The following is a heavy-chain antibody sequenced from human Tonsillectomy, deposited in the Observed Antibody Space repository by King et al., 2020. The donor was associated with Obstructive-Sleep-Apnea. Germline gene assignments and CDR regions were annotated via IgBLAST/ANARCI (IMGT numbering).Heavy chain of an antibody. V-gene: IGHV3-30-3*01. D-gene: IGHD3-10*01. J-gene: IGHJ5*02. CDR2: ISYDGSNK. Sequence: QLVQSGGGVVQPGRSLRLSCAASGFTFSSYAMHWVRQAPGKGLEWVAVISYDGSNKYYADSVKGRFTISRDNSKNTLYLQMNSLRAEDTALYYCARDFGSGSYYPQGFDPWGQGTLVTVSS. CDR1: GFTFSSYA. CDR3: ARDFGSGSYYPQGFDP.